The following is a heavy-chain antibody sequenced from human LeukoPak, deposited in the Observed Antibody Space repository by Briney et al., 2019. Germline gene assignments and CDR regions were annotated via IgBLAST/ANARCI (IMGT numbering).Heavy chain of an antibody. CDR3: ARSPAPYSSSWYWDY. J-gene: IGHJ4*02. CDR2: INPSGGST. D-gene: IGHD6-13*01. V-gene: IGHV1-46*01. Sequence: ASVKVSFKASVYTFTSYYMHWVRQAPGQGLEWMGIINPSGGSTSYAQKFQGRVTMTRDMSTSTVYMELSSLRSEDTAVYYCARSPAPYSSSWYWDYWGQGTLVTVSS. CDR1: VYTFTSYY.